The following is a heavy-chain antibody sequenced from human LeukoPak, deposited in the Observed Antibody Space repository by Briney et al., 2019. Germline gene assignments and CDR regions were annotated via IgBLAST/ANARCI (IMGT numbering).Heavy chain of an antibody. CDR3: AKDGSYYFDY. CDR1: GFTFNTYN. Sequence: GGSLRLSCAASGFTFNTYNMNWVRQAPGKGLEWVAAIGGSGGRTYYADSVKGRFTISRDNSKNTLYLQMNSLRAEDTAVYHCAKDGSYYFDYWGQGTLVTVSS. CDR2: IGGSGGRT. J-gene: IGHJ4*02. V-gene: IGHV3-23*01.